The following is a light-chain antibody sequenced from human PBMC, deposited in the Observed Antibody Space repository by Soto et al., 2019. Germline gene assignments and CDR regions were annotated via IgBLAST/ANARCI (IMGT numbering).Light chain of an antibody. Sequence: QSVLTQPASVSGSPGQSITISCTGTSSDVGGYNFVSWYQQHPGKAPKLMIHDVTTRPSGVSIRFSGSKSGTTASLTISGLQPEDEADYYCCSYASSTSYVFGTGTKSPS. V-gene: IGLV2-14*01. CDR3: CSYASSTSYV. CDR1: SSDVGGYNF. J-gene: IGLJ1*01. CDR2: DVT.